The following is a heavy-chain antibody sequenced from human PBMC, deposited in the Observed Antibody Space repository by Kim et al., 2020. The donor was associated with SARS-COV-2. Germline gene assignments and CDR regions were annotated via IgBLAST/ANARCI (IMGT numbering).Heavy chain of an antibody. CDR2: ISGSGGST. CDR3: AKDGLVGSITIFGVVSDPINY. CDR1: GFTFSSYA. D-gene: IGHD3-3*01. Sequence: GGSLRLSCAASGFTFSSYAMSWVRQAPGKGLEWVSAISGSGGSTYYADSVKGRFTISRDNSKNTLYLQMNSLRAEDTAVYYCAKDGLVGSITIFGVVSDPINYWGQGTLVTVPS. V-gene: IGHV3-23*01. J-gene: IGHJ4*02.